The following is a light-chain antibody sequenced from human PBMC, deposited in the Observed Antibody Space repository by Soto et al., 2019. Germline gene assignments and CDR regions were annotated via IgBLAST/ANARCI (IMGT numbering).Light chain of an antibody. V-gene: IGLV2-14*01. J-gene: IGLJ2*01. CDR2: EVN. Sequence: QSVLTQPASVSGSPGQSITISCTGTSSDLGSYNYVSWYQQHPGKAPKVILYEVNNRPSGVSNRFSGSKSGNTASLTISGLQDEDEADYYCSSYATNGLLFGGGTKLTVL. CDR3: SSYATNGLL. CDR1: SSDLGSYNY.